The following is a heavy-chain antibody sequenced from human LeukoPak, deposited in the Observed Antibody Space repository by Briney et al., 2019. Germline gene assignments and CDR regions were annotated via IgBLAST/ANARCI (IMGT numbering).Heavy chain of an antibody. CDR1: GGSISSYY. V-gene: IGHV4-59*01. Sequence: PSETLSLTCTVSGGSISSYYWSWIRQPPGKGLEWIGYIYYSGSTNYNPSLKGRVTISVDTSKNQFSLKLSSVTAADTAVYYCARSGLWFGELVGYWGQGTLVTVSS. CDR2: IYYSGST. J-gene: IGHJ4*02. D-gene: IGHD3-10*01. CDR3: ARSGLWFGELVGY.